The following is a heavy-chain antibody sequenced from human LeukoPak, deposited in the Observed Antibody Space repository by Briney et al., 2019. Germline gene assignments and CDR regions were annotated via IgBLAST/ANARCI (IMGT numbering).Heavy chain of an antibody. CDR1: GFMFSKTW. J-gene: IGHJ3*02. CDR3: ARDSNPSSGDIFYDSFDM. D-gene: IGHD5-12*01. CDR2: INENEDKK. Sequence: GGSLRLSCAVSGFMFSKTWMTWVRQAPGKGLEWVANINENEDKKNYEDSVRGRFTISRDNARNSPYLQMNSLRVEDTAVYYCARDSNPSSGDIFYDSFDMWGQGTM. V-gene: IGHV3-7*01.